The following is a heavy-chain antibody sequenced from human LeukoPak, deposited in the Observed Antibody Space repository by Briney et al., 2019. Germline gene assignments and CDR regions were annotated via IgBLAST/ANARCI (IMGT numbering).Heavy chain of an antibody. D-gene: IGHD3-22*01. CDR3: AKEGLYDSSGYYPFDY. V-gene: IGHV3-30*02. CDR1: GFTFSSYW. J-gene: IGHJ4*02. Sequence: GGSLRLSCAASGFTFSSYWMSWVRQAPGKGLEWVAFIRYDGSNKYYADSVKGRFTISRDNSKNTLYLQMNSLRAEDTAVYYCAKEGLYDSSGYYPFDYWGLGTLVTVSS. CDR2: IRYDGSNK.